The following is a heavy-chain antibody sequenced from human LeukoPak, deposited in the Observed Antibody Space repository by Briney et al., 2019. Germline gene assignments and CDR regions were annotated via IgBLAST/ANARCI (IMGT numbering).Heavy chain of an antibody. CDR2: IWFDGSKE. CDR1: GFTFRSYG. CDR3: ARVVGVTEGWGYFDY. D-gene: IGHD2-21*02. Sequence: GGSLRLSCAASGFTFRSYGMHWVRQAPGKGLEWVAVIWFDGSKEYYADSAKGRFTISRHNPKNPVYLQMNSLRVEDTAVYYCARVVGVTEGWGYFDYWGQGALVTVSS. J-gene: IGHJ4*02. V-gene: IGHV3-33*01.